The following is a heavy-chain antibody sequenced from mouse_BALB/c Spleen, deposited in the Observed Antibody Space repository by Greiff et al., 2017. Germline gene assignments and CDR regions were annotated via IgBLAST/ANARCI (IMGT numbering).Heavy chain of an antibody. V-gene: IGHV5-9-4*01. Sequence: EVQGVESGGGLVKPGGSLKLSCAASGFTFSSYAMSWVRQSPEKRLEWVAEISSGGSYTYYPDTVTGRFTISRDNAKNTLYLEMSSLRSEVTAMYYCARDDGYWFAYWGQGTLVTVSA. J-gene: IGHJ3*01. D-gene: IGHD2-3*01. CDR2: ISSGGSYT. CDR3: ARDDGYWFAY. CDR1: GFTFSSYA.